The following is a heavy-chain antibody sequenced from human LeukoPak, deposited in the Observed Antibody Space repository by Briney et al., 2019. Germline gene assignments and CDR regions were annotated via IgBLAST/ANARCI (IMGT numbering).Heavy chain of an antibody. CDR1: GFTFSTYG. V-gene: IGHV3-30*03. Sequence: GGSLRLSCAASGFTFSTYGMHWVRQAPGKGLEWVAVISYDGSDKYYADSVKGRFTISRDNSKNTLYLQMNSLRAEDTAVYYCAREHDYGDYELDYWGQGTLVTVSS. J-gene: IGHJ4*02. D-gene: IGHD4-17*01. CDR2: ISYDGSDK. CDR3: AREHDYGDYELDY.